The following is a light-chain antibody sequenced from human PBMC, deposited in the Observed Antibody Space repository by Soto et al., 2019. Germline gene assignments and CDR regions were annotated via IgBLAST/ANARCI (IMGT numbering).Light chain of an antibody. Sequence: NFMLTQPHSVSESPGKTVTLSCTRSSGTIASNYVQWYQQRPGGAPTSVIYEDVRRPSGVPDRFSGSIDTSSNSASLTISGLKTEDEADYYCQSYDNNNWVFGGGTKLTVL. CDR1: SGTIASNY. CDR3: QSYDNNNWV. J-gene: IGLJ3*02. V-gene: IGLV6-57*04. CDR2: EDV.